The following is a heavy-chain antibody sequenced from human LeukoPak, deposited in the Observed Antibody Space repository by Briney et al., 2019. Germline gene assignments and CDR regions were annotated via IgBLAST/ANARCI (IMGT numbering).Heavy chain of an antibody. D-gene: IGHD2-15*01. CDR2: IYASGNS. CDR3: AGTRRYCSGGSCYNWFDP. CDR1: GGSISSDTYY. Sequence: SQTLSLTCTVSGGSISSDTYYRSWIRQPAGKGLEWIGRIYASGNSNYNASLKSRVTISIGTSNNQFSLRLSSVIASDTAVYYCAGTRRYCSGGSCYNWFDPWGQGTLVTVSS. V-gene: IGHV4-61*02. J-gene: IGHJ5*02.